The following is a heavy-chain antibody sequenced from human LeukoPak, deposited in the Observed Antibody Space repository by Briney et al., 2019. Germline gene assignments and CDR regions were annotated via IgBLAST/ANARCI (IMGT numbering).Heavy chain of an antibody. Sequence: ASVKVSCKASGYTFTSYGISWVRQAPGQGLEWMGWINPNSGGTNYAQKFQGRVTMTRDTSISTAYMELSRLRSDDTAVYYCARTNREKYCTNGVCYKGLILGPWGQGTLVTVSS. CDR3: ARTNREKYCTNGVCYKGLILGP. CDR2: INPNSGGT. V-gene: IGHV1-2*02. J-gene: IGHJ5*02. D-gene: IGHD2-8*01. CDR1: GYTFTSYG.